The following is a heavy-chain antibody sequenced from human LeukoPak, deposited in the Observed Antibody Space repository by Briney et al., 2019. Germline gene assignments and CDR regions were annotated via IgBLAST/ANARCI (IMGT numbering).Heavy chain of an antibody. D-gene: IGHD2-8*02. CDR3: ARDWSGWFDP. CDR2: IIPILGIA. Sequence: GASVKVSCKASGGTFSSYAISWVRQAPGQGLEWMGRIIPILGIANYAQKFQGRVTMTRDTSTSTVYMELSSLRFEDTAVYYCARDWSGWFDPWGQGTLVTVSS. CDR1: GGTFSSYA. V-gene: IGHV1-69*04. J-gene: IGHJ5*02.